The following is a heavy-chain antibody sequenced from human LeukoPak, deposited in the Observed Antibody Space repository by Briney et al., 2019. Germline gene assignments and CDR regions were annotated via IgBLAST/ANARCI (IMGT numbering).Heavy chain of an antibody. Sequence: GGSLRFSSAASGFTFSTYEMNWVRQGPGKGLEWGSYISSSGSTIYYADSVKGRFTISRDNAKNSLYLQMNSLKAEDTAVYYCARVPRYDILTGYYDYWGQGTLVTVSS. CDR1: GFTFSTYE. CDR3: ARVPRYDILTGYYDY. D-gene: IGHD3-9*01. J-gene: IGHJ4*02. CDR2: ISSSGSTI. V-gene: IGHV3-48*03.